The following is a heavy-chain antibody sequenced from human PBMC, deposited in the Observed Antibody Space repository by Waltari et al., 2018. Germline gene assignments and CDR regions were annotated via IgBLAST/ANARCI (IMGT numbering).Heavy chain of an antibody. CDR2: IIPILGIA. Sequence: QVQLVQSGAEANKPGSSVKVSCTASGAAFSSSTISWVRQYPAQVIDWMGRIIPILGIANYAQKFQGRVTITADKSTSTAYMELSSLRSEDTAVYYCAREGDYWSGGSCLFDAVDIWGQGTMVTVSS. D-gene: IGHD2-15*01. CDR3: AREGDYWSGGSCLFDAVDI. J-gene: IGHJ3*02. CDR1: GAAFSSST. V-gene: IGHV1-69*08.